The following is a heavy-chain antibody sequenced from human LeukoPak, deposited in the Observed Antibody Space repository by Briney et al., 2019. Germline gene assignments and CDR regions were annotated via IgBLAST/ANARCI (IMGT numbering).Heavy chain of an antibody. D-gene: IGHD3-9*01. V-gene: IGHV4-59*01. Sequence: SETLSLTCTVSGGSISSYYWSWIRQPPGKGLEWIGYIYYSGSTNYNPSLKSRVTISVDTSKNQFSLKLSSVTAADTAVYYCARDGEDILTGYHYGMDVWGQGTTVTVSS. CDR3: ARDGEDILTGYHYGMDV. J-gene: IGHJ6*02. CDR1: GGSISSYY. CDR2: IYYSGST.